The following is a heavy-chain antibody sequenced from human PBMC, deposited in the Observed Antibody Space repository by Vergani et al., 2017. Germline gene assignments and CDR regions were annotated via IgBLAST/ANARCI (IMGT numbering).Heavy chain of an antibody. Sequence: QVQLVQSGGGVVQPRGSLRLSCVASGFTFNRYGMQWVRQAPGKGLEWVAYVLFDGSNEYYADSVKGRFIVSRDNSNDALYLQMNSLRTDDTAVYYCARDLAYCHEGSCALWGQGSVVTVSP. J-gene: IGHJ4*02. CDR2: VLFDGSNE. V-gene: IGHV3-30*02. D-gene: IGHD2-15*01. CDR3: ARDLAYCHEGSCAL. CDR1: GFTFNRYG.